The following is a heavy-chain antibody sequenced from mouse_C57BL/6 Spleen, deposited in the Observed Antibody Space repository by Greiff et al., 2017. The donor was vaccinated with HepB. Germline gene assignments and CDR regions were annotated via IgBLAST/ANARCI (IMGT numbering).Heavy chain of an antibody. Sequence: VQLQQSGAELVRPGASVKLSCTASGFNIKDDYMHWVKQRPEQGLEWIGWIDPENGDTEYASKFQGKATITEDTSSNTAYLQRSSLTSEDTAVYYCTTGQLRLRDYAMDYWGQGTSVTVSS. CDR3: TTGQLRLRDYAMDY. D-gene: IGHD3-2*02. CDR1: GFNIKDDY. V-gene: IGHV14-4*01. CDR2: IDPENGDT. J-gene: IGHJ4*01.